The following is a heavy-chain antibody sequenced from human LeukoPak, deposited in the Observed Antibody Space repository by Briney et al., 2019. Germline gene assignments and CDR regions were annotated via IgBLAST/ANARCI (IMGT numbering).Heavy chain of an antibody. J-gene: IGHJ4*02. V-gene: IGHV3-23*01. Sequence: GGSLRLSCAASGFTFSSYAMSWVRQAPGKGLEWVSAISGSGGSTYYADSVKGRFTISRDNSKNKLYLQMNSLRAEDTAVYYCARGYDSSGYLDYWGQGTLVTVSS. CDR2: ISGSGGST. CDR1: GFTFSSYA. D-gene: IGHD3-22*01. CDR3: ARGYDSSGYLDY.